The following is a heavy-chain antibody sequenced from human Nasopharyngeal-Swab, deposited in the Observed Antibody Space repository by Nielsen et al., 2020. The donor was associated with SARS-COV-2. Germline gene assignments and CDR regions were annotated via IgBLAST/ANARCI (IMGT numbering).Heavy chain of an antibody. CDR1: GFSFNTYT. V-gene: IGHV3-21*06. Sequence: RGSLRLSCAASGFSFNTYTFNWVRQAPGKGLEWVSFIHTGSNDLLYAESVKGRFSISRDPAQSSLHLQMNSLRVEDTAVYYCLRGIGGLQATDREFWGQGTLVTVSS. D-gene: IGHD3-16*01. CDR2: IHTGSNDL. J-gene: IGHJ4*02. CDR3: LRGIGGLQATDREF.